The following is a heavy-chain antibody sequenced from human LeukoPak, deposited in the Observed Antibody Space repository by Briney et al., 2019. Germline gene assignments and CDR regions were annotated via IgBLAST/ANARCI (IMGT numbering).Heavy chain of an antibody. D-gene: IGHD2/OR15-2a*01. V-gene: IGHV3-33*01. Sequence: GRSLRLSCAASGFTFSSYGMHWVRQAPGKGLEWVALIRYDGSNKYYTDSVKGRLTITRDNSKNTLYLQMNSLRAEDTAIYYCAREGPRGNSQFDYWGQGTLLTVSS. CDR1: GFTFSSYG. CDR2: IRYDGSNK. CDR3: AREGPRGNSQFDY. J-gene: IGHJ4*02.